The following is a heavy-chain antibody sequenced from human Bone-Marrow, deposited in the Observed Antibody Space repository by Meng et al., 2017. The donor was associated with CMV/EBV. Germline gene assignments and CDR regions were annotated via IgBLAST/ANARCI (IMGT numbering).Heavy chain of an antibody. Sequence: GSLRLSCTVSGGSISSYYWSWIRQPPGKGLEWIGYIYYSGSTNYNPSLKSRATISVDTSKNQFSLKLSSVTAADTAVYYCARNSLAAAGQIDYWGQGTLVTVSS. V-gene: IGHV4-59*01. CDR3: ARNSLAAAGQIDY. J-gene: IGHJ4*02. CDR2: IYYSGST. D-gene: IGHD6-13*01. CDR1: GGSISSYY.